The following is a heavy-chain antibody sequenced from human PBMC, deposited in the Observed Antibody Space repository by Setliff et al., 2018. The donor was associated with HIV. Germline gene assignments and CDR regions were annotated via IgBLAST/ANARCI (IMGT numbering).Heavy chain of an antibody. Sequence: GESLKISCKGSGYSFTTYWIGWVRQMPGKGLEWMGIIYPGDSDTRYSPSFQGQVTIPADKSIATAYLQWSSLKASDTAMYYCARHAGPRNFWSGYSSSMDVWGKGTTVTVSS. D-gene: IGHD3-3*01. CDR1: GYSFTTYW. CDR3: ARHAGPRNFWSGYSSSMDV. V-gene: IGHV5-51*01. J-gene: IGHJ6*03. CDR2: IYPGDSDT.